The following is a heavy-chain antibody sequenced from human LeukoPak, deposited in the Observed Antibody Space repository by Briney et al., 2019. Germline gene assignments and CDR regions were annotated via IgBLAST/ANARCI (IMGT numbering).Heavy chain of an antibody. Sequence: SETLSLTCAVSGGSISSGDYYWSWIRQPPGKGLEGIVYIYYSGSTYYNQSLKRRVTISVYTSKNQFSLKLRSVTAADTAVYYCARTYSSSWYGASDAFDIWGQGTMVTVSS. CDR3: ARTYSSSWYGASDAFDI. V-gene: IGHV4-30-4*01. CDR2: IYYSGST. D-gene: IGHD6-13*01. J-gene: IGHJ3*02. CDR1: GGSISSGDYY.